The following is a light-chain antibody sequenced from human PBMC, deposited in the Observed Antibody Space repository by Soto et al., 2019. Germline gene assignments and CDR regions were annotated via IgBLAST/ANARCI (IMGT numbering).Light chain of an antibody. Sequence: EIVLTQSPGTLSLSPGERATLSCRASQSVSSSYLAWYQQKPGQAPRLLISGPSSRATCIPDRFSGSGSGTDFTLTISRLEPEDFSVYYCQQYGSSPYTFGQGTKLEIK. CDR2: GPS. J-gene: IGKJ2*01. CDR3: QQYGSSPYT. CDR1: QSVSSSY. V-gene: IGKV3-20*01.